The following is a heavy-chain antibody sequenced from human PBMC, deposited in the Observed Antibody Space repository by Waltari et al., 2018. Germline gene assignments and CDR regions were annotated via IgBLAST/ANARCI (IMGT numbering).Heavy chain of an antibody. CDR1: GGSLSSSSYY. V-gene: IGHV4-39*01. CDR2: IYYSGST. Sequence: QLQLQESGPGLVQPSETLSLTCTVSGGSLSSSSYYWGWFRQPPGKGLEGIGSIYYSGSTYYNPSLKSRVTISVDTSKNQFSLKLSSVTAADTAVYYCARHPAMTIMLWYFDLWGRGTLVTVSS. D-gene: IGHD2-8*01. J-gene: IGHJ2*01. CDR3: ARHPAMTIMLWYFDL.